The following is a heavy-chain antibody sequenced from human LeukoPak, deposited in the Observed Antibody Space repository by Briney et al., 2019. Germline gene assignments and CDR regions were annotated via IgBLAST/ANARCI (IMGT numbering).Heavy chain of an antibody. Sequence: SETLSLTCSVSGGFNTHYYWSWIRQPPGKGLEWIGYIYHSGSTNYNPSLKSRVTISVDTSKNHFSLKLSSVTAADTAVYYCAREEYGSGSSYFDYWGQGTLVTVSS. CDR3: AREEYGSGSSYFDY. V-gene: IGHV4-59*12. CDR1: GGFNTHYY. J-gene: IGHJ4*02. CDR2: IYHSGST. D-gene: IGHD3-10*01.